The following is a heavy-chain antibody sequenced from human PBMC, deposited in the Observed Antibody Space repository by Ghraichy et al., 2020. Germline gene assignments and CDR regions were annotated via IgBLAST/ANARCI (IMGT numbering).Heavy chain of an antibody. J-gene: IGHJ4*02. Sequence: SETLSLTCTVSGGSISRSYYYWGWIRQPPGKGLEWIGSIYYSGSTHYSPSLKSRLTISVDTSKSQFSLKLSSVTAADTAVYYCARRGTYGLYFDYWGQGTLAPLSA. D-gene: IGHD3-10*01. V-gene: IGHV4-39*01. CDR1: GGSISRSYYY. CDR3: ARRGTYGLYFDY. CDR2: IYYSGST.